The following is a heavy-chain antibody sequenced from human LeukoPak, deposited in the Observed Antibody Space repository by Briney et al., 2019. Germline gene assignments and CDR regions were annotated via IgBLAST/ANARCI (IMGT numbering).Heavy chain of an antibody. CDR1: EFTFSSYA. V-gene: IGHV3-23*01. D-gene: IGHD3-22*01. J-gene: IGHJ6*02. Sequence: GGSLRLSCAASEFTFSSYAMSWVRQAPGKGLEWVSTISDSGATAYYADSVKGRFTISRDNYKNTLYLQMNSLRAEDTAVYYCAKEVDSSGSYYYYGMDVWGQGTTAIVSS. CDR2: ISDSGATA. CDR3: AKEVDSSGSYYYYGMDV.